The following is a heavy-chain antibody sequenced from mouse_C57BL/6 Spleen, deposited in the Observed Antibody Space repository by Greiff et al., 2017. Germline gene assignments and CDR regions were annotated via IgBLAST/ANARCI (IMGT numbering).Heavy chain of an antibody. D-gene: IGHD1-1*01. CDR1: GYTFTEYT. Sequence: VKLQESGAELVKPGASVKLSCKASGYTFTEYTIHWVKQRSGQGLEWIGWFYPGSGSIKYNEKFKDKDTLTADKSSSTVYMELSRLTSEDSAVYFCARHEGDYYGSSLYAMDYWGQGTSVTVSS. J-gene: IGHJ4*01. CDR3: ARHEGDYYGSSLYAMDY. CDR2: FYPGSGSI. V-gene: IGHV1-62-2*01.